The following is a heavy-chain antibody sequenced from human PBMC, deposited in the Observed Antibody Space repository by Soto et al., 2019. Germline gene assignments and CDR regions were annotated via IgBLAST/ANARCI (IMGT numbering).Heavy chain of an antibody. J-gene: IGHJ4*02. CDR2: ISGSGGST. Sequence: EVQLLESGGGLVQPGGSLRLSCTASGFTFSSYAMRWVRQAPGKGLEWVSAISGSGGSTYYADSVKGRFTISRDNSKNTLYLQMSSLRGEDTAVYYCANQDSGYWGQGTLVTVSS. CDR1: GFTFSSYA. CDR3: ANQDSGY. V-gene: IGHV3-23*01. D-gene: IGHD3-10*01.